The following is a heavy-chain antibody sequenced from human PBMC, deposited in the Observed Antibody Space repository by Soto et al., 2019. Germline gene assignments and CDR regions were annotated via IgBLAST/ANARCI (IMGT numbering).Heavy chain of an antibody. V-gene: IGHV1-69*02. J-gene: IGHJ4*02. CDR2: VNPILSMS. CDR1: GDTFNFYS. CDR3: XXXXXXXXXXXXS. Sequence: QVQLVQSGAEVKSAGSSVKVSCKASGDTFNFYSINWVRQAPGLGLEWVGRVNPILSMSNYAQRFQGRVTXXXXXXXXXXXXXXXXXXXXXXXXXXXXXXXXXXXXXXXSXGQGALVTVSS.